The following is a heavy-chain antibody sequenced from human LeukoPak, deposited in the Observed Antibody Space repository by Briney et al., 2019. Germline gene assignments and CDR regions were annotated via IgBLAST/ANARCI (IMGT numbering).Heavy chain of an antibody. Sequence: SETLSRTCAVYGGSFSGYYWSWNREPPGKGLEWIGEINHSGSTNYNPSLKSRVTISVDTSTNQFSLKLGFVTPADTAVYYCARGLSYSYSYGYFRTQYTWFAPWGQGTLVTVSS. V-gene: IGHV4-34*01. CDR2: INHSGST. CDR1: GGSFSGYY. D-gene: IGHD5-18*01. J-gene: IGHJ5*02. CDR3: ARGLSYSYSYGYFRTQYTWFAP.